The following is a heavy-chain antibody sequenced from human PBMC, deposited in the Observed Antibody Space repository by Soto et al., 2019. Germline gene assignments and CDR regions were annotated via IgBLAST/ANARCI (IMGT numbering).Heavy chain of an antibody. J-gene: IGHJ4*02. D-gene: IGHD3-16*01. Sequence: SETLSLTCTVSGGSISSYYWSWIRQPPGKGLEWIGYIYYSGSTNYNPSLKSRVTISVDTSKNQFSLKLSSVTAEDTAVYYCAGYAPPTYWGQGTLVTVSS. CDR3: AGYAPPTY. CDR2: IYYSGST. CDR1: GGSISSYY. V-gene: IGHV4-59*12.